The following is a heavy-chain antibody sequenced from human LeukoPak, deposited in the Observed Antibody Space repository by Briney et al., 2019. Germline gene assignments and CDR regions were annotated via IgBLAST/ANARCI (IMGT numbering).Heavy chain of an antibody. Sequence: SVKVSCKASGGTFISYAISWVRQAPGQGLEWMGGIIPIFGTANYAQKFQGRVTITADKSTSTAYMELSSLRSEDTAVYYCARQSHYFGSGSYYNLRFDPWGQGTLVTVSS. J-gene: IGHJ5*02. V-gene: IGHV1-69*06. CDR1: GGTFISYA. CDR2: IIPIFGTA. D-gene: IGHD3-10*01. CDR3: ARQSHYFGSGSYYNLRFDP.